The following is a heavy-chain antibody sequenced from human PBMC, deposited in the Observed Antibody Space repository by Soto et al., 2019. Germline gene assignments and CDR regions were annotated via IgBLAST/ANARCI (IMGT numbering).Heavy chain of an antibody. D-gene: IGHD5-18*01. J-gene: IGHJ5*02. CDR2: ISGSGGST. CDR3: AREGDSHAFRGFDL. Sequence: GGSLRLSCAASGFTFSSYAMSWVRQAPGKGLEWVSAISGSGGSTYYADSVRGRFTVSRDMSKSTIFLQMNNLRIDDSAIYSCAREGDSHAFRGFDLWGQGTPVTVSS. CDR1: GFTFSSYA. V-gene: IGHV3-23*01.